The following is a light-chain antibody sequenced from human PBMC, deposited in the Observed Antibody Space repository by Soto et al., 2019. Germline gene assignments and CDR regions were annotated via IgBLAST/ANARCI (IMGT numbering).Light chain of an antibody. J-gene: IGLJ2*01. V-gene: IGLV2-14*03. Sequence: QSVLTQPASVSGSPGQSITISCTGTSSDVGGYDHVSWYQQHPGKAPKLIIYDVTVRPSGISPRFSGSKSGNTASLTISGLQAEDEADYYCSSYTSSSTLVFGGGTKLTVL. CDR1: SSDVGGYDH. CDR2: DVT. CDR3: SSYTSSSTLV.